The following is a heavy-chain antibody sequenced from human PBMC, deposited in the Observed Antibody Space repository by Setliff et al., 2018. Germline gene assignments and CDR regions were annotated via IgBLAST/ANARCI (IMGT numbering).Heavy chain of an antibody. D-gene: IGHD5-12*01. CDR1: GYTFTTHG. V-gene: IGHV1-3*01. CDR2: IHAGNGDT. J-gene: IGHJ1*01. Sequence: ASVKVSCKASGYTFTTHGLHWVRQAPGQRPECMGWIHAGNGDTKYSQKFQGRVTITRDTSASTVYMELSSLRSEDTAVYYCASAHYYSGYIEYFQYWGQGTLVTVSS. CDR3: ASAHYYSGYIEYFQY.